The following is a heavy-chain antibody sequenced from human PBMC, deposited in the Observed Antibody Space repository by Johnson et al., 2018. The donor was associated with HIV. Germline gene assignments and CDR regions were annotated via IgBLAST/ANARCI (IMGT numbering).Heavy chain of an antibody. V-gene: IGHV3-30*02. D-gene: IGHD3-22*01. CDR1: GFSFSSYG. Sequence: QVQLVESGGGVVQPGGSLRLSCAATGFSFSSYGMHWVRQAQGKGLEWVAFTQYDGSKTYYGDSVRGRFTISRDNSKKTLYLEINSLRTEDTAIYFCAKETRDSRSAFDVWGQGTMVTVSS. J-gene: IGHJ3*01. CDR2: TQYDGSKT. CDR3: AKETRDSRSAFDV.